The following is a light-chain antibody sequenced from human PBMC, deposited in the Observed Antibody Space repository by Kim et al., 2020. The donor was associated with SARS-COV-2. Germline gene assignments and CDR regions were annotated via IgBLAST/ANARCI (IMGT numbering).Light chain of an antibody. V-gene: IGKV1-39*01. J-gene: IGKJ4*01. Sequence: DIQMTQSPSSLSASVGDRVTITCRASQSISDYLDWYQHKPGKAPKRLIYAASTLQSGVPSRFTGSGSGTDFTLTITSLHPEDFATYICQQTITATLTFGGGTQMGIK. CDR2: AAS. CDR3: QQTITATLT. CDR1: QSISDY.